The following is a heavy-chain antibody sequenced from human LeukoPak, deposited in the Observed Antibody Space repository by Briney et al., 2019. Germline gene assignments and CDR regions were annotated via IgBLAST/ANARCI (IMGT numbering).Heavy chain of an antibody. CDR2: IIPIFGTA. J-gene: IGHJ4*02. CDR3: ARATFYGDYFYYSDY. CDR1: GGTFSSYA. V-gene: IGHV1-69*13. Sequence: GASVKVSCKASGGTFSSYAISWVRQAPGQGLEWMGGIIPIFGTANYAQKFQGRVTITADESTSTAYMELSSLRSEDTAVYYCARATFYGDYFYYSDYWGQGTLVTVSS. D-gene: IGHD4-17*01.